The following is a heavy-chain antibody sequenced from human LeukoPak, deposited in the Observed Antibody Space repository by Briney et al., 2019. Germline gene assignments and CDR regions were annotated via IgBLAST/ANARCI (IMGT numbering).Heavy chain of an antibody. Sequence: GGSLRLSCAAFGFTFTNYGISRVRQAPGKGLEWVSAISSTGRTIYYAESVKGRFTISRDDSKNTVYLQMNSLRAEDTAVYYCAKRHGLIDTRHFDYWGQGTLVTVSS. CDR2: ISSTGRTI. D-gene: IGHD2/OR15-2a*01. CDR1: GFTFTNYG. J-gene: IGHJ4*02. V-gene: IGHV3-23*01. CDR3: AKRHGLIDTRHFDY.